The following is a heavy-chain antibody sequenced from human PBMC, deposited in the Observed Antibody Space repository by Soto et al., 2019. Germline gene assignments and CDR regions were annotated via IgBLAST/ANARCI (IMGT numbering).Heavy chain of an antibody. CDR1: GFSLADYP. D-gene: IGHD6-19*01. V-gene: IGHV3-48*02. Sequence: GGSLRLSCVASGFSLADYPMNCVRQTPGKGLEWISYSSPRGDTIYYADSVEGRFTISRDNARNSLSLHMSSLRDEDSALYYCAKGPHTNVGWPYYFESWGQGVPVTVSS. CDR3: AKGPHTNVGWPYYFES. J-gene: IGHJ4*02. CDR2: SSPRGDTI.